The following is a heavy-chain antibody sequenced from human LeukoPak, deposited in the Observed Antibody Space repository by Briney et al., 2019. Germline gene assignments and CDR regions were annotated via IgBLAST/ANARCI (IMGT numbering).Heavy chain of an antibody. CDR1: GGSFSGYY. J-gene: IGHJ5*02. V-gene: IGHV4-34*01. Sequence: SETLSLTCAVYGGSFSGYYWSWIRQPPGKGLEWIGEINHSGSTNYNPSLKSRVTISVDTSKNQFSLKLSSVTAADTAVYYCAREQSEPRGWFDPWGQGTLVTVPS. CDR3: AREQSEPRGWFDP. D-gene: IGHD1-14*01. CDR2: INHSGST.